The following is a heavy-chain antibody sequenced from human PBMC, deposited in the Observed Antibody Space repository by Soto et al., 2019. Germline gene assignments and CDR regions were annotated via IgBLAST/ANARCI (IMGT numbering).Heavy chain of an antibody. J-gene: IGHJ5*02. CDR1: GGSISSGGYY. D-gene: IGHD3-10*01. CDR2: IYYSGST. Sequence: TSETLSLTCTVSGGSISSGGYYWSWIRQHPGKGLEWIGYIYYSGSTYYNPSLKSRVTISVDTSKNQFSLKLSSVTAADTAVYYCARALSPRGSGSYYIGNWFDPWGQGTLVTVSS. V-gene: IGHV4-31*03. CDR3: ARALSPRGSGSYYIGNWFDP.